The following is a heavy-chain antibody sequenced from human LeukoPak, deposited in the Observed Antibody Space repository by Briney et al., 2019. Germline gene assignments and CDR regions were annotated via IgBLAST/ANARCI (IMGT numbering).Heavy chain of an antibody. J-gene: IGHJ2*01. CDR2: INPNSGGT. V-gene: IGHV1-2*02. CDR1: GYTFTRYA. D-gene: IGHD1-14*01. CDR3: ERGVEATAYWYFEL. Sequence: ASLKLSCKASGYTFTRYAMNWGRQAPGHGLGWLGWINPNSGGTNYAQKFQDRVTMTRDTSLNTAYMELSRLRSDATAGPYCERGVEATAYWYFELWGRGTLVSVPS.